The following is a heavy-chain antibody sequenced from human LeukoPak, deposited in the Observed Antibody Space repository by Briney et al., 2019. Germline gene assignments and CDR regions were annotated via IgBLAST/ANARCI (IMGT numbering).Heavy chain of an antibody. Sequence: GESLKISCKGSGYSFTSYWLGWVRQMPGKGLEWMGIIYPGDSDTRYSPSFQGQVTISADKSISTAYLQWSSLKASDTAMYYCASSSSDRDYYYGMDVWGQGTTVTVSS. D-gene: IGHD6-19*01. CDR1: GYSFTSYW. J-gene: IGHJ6*02. CDR2: IYPGDSDT. V-gene: IGHV5-51*01. CDR3: ASSSSDRDYYYGMDV.